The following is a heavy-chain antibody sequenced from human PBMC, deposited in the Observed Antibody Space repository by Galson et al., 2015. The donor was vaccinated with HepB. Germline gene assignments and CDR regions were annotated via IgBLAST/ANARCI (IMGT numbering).Heavy chain of an antibody. CDR3: ARDFWSGYGYFDL. D-gene: IGHD3-3*01. Sequence: SLRLSCAASGFTFSDYHMSWIRQAPGKGLEWVSYISSTIYTNYADSVKGRFTISRDNAKNSLYLQMNSLRAEDTAVYYCARDFWSGYGYFDLWGRGTLVTVSS. V-gene: IGHV3-11*05. CDR1: GFTFSDYH. J-gene: IGHJ2*01. CDR2: ISSTIYT.